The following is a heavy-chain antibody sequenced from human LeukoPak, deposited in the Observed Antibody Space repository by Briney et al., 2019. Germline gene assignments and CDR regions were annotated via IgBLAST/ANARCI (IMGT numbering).Heavy chain of an antibody. D-gene: IGHD3-10*01. CDR2: ISTSSIYI. V-gene: IGHV3-21*01. Sequence: PGGSLRLSCAASGFTFGSYTMNWVRQAPGKGLEWVSSISTSSIYIYYADSVKGRFTISRDNAKNSLYLQMNSLRAEDTAVYYCGASITMVRGVTDYWGQGTLVTVSS. CDR3: GASITMVRGVTDY. CDR1: GFTFGSYT. J-gene: IGHJ4*02.